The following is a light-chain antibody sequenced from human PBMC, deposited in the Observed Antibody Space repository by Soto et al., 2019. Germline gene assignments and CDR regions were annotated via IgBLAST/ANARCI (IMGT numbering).Light chain of an antibody. V-gene: IGKV3-20*01. Sequence: EIVMTQSPATLSVSPGEGATLSCRASQTIKRSSLAWYQQKPGQPPRLLIYGASNRATGIPDRFSGSGSGTDFTLTISRLEPEDFATYYCQQTYSIPRTFGGGTKVDIK. CDR1: QTIKRSS. J-gene: IGKJ4*01. CDR2: GAS. CDR3: QQTYSIPRT.